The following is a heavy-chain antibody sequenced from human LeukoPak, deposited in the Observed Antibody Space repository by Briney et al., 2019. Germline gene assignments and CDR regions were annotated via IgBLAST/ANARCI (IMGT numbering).Heavy chain of an antibody. CDR2: INHSGST. Sequence: SETLSRTCAVYGGSFSGYYWSWIRQPPGKGLEWIGEINHSGSTNYNPSLKSRVTISVDTSKNQFSLKLSSVTAADTAVYYCARVGTVTTEIDYWGQGTLVTVSS. CDR1: GGSFSGYY. J-gene: IGHJ4*02. V-gene: IGHV4-34*01. D-gene: IGHD4-17*01. CDR3: ARVGTVTTEIDY.